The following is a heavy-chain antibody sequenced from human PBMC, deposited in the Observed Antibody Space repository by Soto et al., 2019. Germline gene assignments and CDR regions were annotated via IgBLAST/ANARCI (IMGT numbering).Heavy chain of an antibody. Sequence: SETLSLTCAVSGGSISSSNWWSWVCQPPGKGLEWIGEIYHSGSTNYNPSLKSRVTISVDKSKNQFSLKLSSVTAADTAVYYCARLYPPLRGSSWLDYWGQGTLVTVS. CDR3: ARLYPPLRGSSWLDY. CDR1: GGSISSSNW. V-gene: IGHV4-4*02. J-gene: IGHJ4*02. CDR2: IYHSGST. D-gene: IGHD6-13*01.